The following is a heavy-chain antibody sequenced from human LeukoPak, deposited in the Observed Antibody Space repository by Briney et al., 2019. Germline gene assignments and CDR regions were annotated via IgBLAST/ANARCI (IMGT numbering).Heavy chain of an antibody. Sequence: GGSLRLSCAASGFILSSYAMSWVRQAPGRGLEGVSAISDSGGSTYYADSVKGRFTISRDNYKNTLYLQMNSLRAEDTAVYYCAKNMGSSGYNLIYYWGQGTLVTVSS. CDR2: ISDSGGST. CDR1: GFILSSYA. CDR3: AKNMGSSGYNLIYY. J-gene: IGHJ4*02. D-gene: IGHD5-24*01. V-gene: IGHV3-23*01.